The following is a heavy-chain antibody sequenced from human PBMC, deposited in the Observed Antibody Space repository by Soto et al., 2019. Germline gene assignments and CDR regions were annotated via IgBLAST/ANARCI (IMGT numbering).Heavy chain of an antibody. CDR1: GFTFSSYA. J-gene: IGHJ5*02. CDR3: ARENIVVVPAAISRWFDP. Sequence: GGSLILSCAASGFTFSSYAMHWVRQAPGKGLEWVAVISYDGSNKYYADSVKGRFTISRDNSKNTLYLQMNSLRAEDTAVYYCARENIVVVPAAISRWFDPWGQGTLVTVSS. V-gene: IGHV3-30-3*01. CDR2: ISYDGSNK. D-gene: IGHD2-2*01.